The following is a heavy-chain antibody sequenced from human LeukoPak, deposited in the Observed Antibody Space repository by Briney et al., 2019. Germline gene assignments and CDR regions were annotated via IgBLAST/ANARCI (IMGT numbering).Heavy chain of an antibody. J-gene: IGHJ4*02. CDR3: ARVVDTAMVNGLGY. CDR1: GFTFSSYS. D-gene: IGHD5-18*01. Sequence: GGSLRLSCVASGFTFSSYSMNWVRQAPGKGLEWVSSISSSSSYIYYADSVKGRFTISRDNAKNSLYLQMNSLRAEDTAVYYCARVVDTAMVNGLGYWGQGTLVTVSS. CDR2: ISSSSSYI. V-gene: IGHV3-21*01.